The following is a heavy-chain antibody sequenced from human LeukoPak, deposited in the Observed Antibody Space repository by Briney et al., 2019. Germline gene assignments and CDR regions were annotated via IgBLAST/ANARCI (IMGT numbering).Heavy chain of an antibody. CDR1: GFTVSSNY. CDR2: IYGGGIT. J-gene: IGHJ4*02. V-gene: IGHV3-66*01. Sequence: GSLRLSCAASGFTVSSNYMSWVRQAPGRGLEWVSVIYGGGITSYADSVKGRFTISRDNSKNILYLQMNSLRAEDTAVYYCAGDNYDSSGYASLGNWGQGTLVTVSS. CDR3: AGDNYDSSGYASLGN. D-gene: IGHD3-22*01.